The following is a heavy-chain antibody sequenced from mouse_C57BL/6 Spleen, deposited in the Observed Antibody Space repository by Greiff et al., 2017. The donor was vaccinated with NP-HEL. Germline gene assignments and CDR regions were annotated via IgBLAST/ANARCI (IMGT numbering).Heavy chain of an antibody. Sequence: EVQLVESGPELVKPGASVKISCKASGYSFTGYYMNWVKQSPEKSLEWIGEINPSTGGTTYNQKFKAKATLTVDKSSSTAYMQLKSLTSEDSAVYYCARSAYYSNYGAMDYWGQGTSVTVSS. V-gene: IGHV1-42*01. D-gene: IGHD2-5*01. J-gene: IGHJ4*01. CDR2: INPSTGGT. CDR1: GYSFTGYY. CDR3: ARSAYYSNYGAMDY.